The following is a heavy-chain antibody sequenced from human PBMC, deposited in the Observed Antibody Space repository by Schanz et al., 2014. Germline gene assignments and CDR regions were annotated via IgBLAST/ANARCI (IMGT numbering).Heavy chain of an antibody. V-gene: IGHV1-46*01. J-gene: IGHJ4*02. CDR3: ARDVPINDY. CDR1: GYTFTSYY. CDR2: INPSGGST. Sequence: MQLLESGGGLAQPGGSLRLSCAASGYTFTSYYMHWVRQAPGQGLEWMGIINPSGGSTSYAQKFQGRVTMTRDTSTSTVYMELRSLTSDDTAVYYCARDVPINDYWGQGTPVTVSS. D-gene: IGHD2-2*01.